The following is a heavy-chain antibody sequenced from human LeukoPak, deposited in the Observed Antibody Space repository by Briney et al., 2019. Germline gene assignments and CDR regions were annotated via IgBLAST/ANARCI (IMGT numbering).Heavy chain of an antibody. CDR1: GYSISSGYY. Sequence: SETLSLTCTVSGYSISSGYYWGWIRQPPGKGLEWIGSIYYSGSTYYNPSLKSRVTISVDTSKNQFSLKLSSVTAADTAVYYCARAQQLVEADHYYYYMDVWGKGTTVTISS. CDR3: ARAQQLVEADHYYYYMDV. CDR2: IYYSGST. D-gene: IGHD6-13*01. V-gene: IGHV4-38-2*02. J-gene: IGHJ6*03.